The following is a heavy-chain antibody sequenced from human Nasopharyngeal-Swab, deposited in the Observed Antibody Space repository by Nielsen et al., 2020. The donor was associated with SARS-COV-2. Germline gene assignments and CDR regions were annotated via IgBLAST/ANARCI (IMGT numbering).Heavy chain of an antibody. V-gene: IGHV4-34*01. CDR1: GGSFSGHQ. CDR3: ARGLVDVNMMLVVIGFSYWLDS. D-gene: IGHD3-22*01. J-gene: IGHJ5*01. Sequence: SETLSLTCAVYGGSFSGHQWSWVRQPPGRGLEWIGEVSHSGSTNYNPSLKSRVTISADTSKNQFSLNLSSVTAADTAVYYCARGLVDVNMMLVVIGFSYWLDSWGQGTLVTVSS. CDR2: VSHSGST.